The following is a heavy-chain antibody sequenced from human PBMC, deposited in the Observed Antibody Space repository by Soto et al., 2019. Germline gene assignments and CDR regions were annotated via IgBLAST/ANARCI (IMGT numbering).Heavy chain of an antibody. CDR1: GFTFSSYG. CDR2: ISYDGSNK. Sequence: QVQLVESGGGVVQPGRSLRLSCAASGFTFSSYGMHWVRQAPGKGLEWVAVISYDGSNKYYADSVKGRFTISRDNSKNTLYLQMNSLRAEDTAVYYCAKVPIFGVVDDAFDIWGQGTMVTVSS. J-gene: IGHJ3*02. V-gene: IGHV3-30*18. CDR3: AKVPIFGVVDDAFDI. D-gene: IGHD3-3*01.